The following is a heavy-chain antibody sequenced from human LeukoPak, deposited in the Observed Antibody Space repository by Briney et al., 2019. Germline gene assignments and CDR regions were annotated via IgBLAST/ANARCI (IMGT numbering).Heavy chain of an antibody. CDR2: IRYDGSNK. D-gene: IGHD1-26*01. CDR3: AKDGSYYYYYGMDV. V-gene: IGHV3-30*02. Sequence: GGSLRLSCAASGFTFSSYGMHWVRQAPGKGLEWVAFIRYDGSNKYYADSVKGRFTISRDNSKNTLYLQVNSLRAEDTAVYYCAKDGSYYYYYGMDVWGQGTTVTVSS. CDR1: GFTFSSYG. J-gene: IGHJ6*02.